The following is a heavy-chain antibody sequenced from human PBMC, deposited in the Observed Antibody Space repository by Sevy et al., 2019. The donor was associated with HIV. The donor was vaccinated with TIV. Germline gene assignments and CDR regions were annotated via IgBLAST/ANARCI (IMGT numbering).Heavy chain of an antibody. CDR2: MKQDGSET. V-gene: IGHV3-7*01. CDR3: ARVGRGYCTTTSCSPGWFDA. CDR1: GFSFSGYW. D-gene: IGHD2-2*01. J-gene: IGHJ5*02. Sequence: GESLKISCAASGFSFSGYWMSWVRQAPGKGLEWVANMKQDGSETYNVDSGKGRFTISRDNAENSLYQQMNSLRGEDTAVYYCARVGRGYCTTTSCSPGWFDAWGQGTLVTVSS.